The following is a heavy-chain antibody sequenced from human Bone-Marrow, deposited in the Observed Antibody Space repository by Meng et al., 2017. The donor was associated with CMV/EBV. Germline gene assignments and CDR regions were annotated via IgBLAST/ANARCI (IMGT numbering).Heavy chain of an antibody. V-gene: IGHV1-2*02. J-gene: IGHJ4*02. CDR3: AREGRAYYDFWSGNYFDY. D-gene: IGHD3-3*01. CDR2: INPNSGGT. Sequence: ASAKDSCKASGYTFTGYYMHWVRQAPGQGLEWMGWINPNSGGTNYAQKFQGKVTMTRDTSISTAYMELSRLRSDDTAVYYCAREGRAYYDFWSGNYFDYWGQGTLVTVSS. CDR1: GYTFTGYY.